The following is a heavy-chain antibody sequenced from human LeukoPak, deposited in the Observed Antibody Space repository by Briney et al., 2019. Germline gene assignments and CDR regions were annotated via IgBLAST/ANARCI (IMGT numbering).Heavy chain of an antibody. D-gene: IGHD3-10*01. CDR3: AREAPRITMVRGQGHAFDI. V-gene: IGHV3-48*01. Sequence: GGSLRLSCAASGFTFSSYSMNWVRQAPGKGLEWVSYISSSSSTIYYADSVKGRFTISRDNAKNSLYLQMNSLRAEDTAVYYCAREAPRITMVRGQGHAFDIWGQGTMVTVSS. CDR2: ISSSSSTI. CDR1: GFTFSSYS. J-gene: IGHJ3*02.